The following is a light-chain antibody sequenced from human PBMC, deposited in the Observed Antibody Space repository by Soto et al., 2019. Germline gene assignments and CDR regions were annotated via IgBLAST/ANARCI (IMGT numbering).Light chain of an antibody. CDR1: SSDVGGYNY. CDR2: DVR. CDR3: SSYTASSTLVV. V-gene: IGLV2-14*01. Sequence: QSALTQPASVSGSPGQSITISCTGTSSDVGGYNYVSWYQQHPGKAPKLMIYDVRNRPSGVSNRISGSKSGNTASLTISGLQAEDEADYYCSSYTASSTLVVFGTGTQLTVL. J-gene: IGLJ2*01.